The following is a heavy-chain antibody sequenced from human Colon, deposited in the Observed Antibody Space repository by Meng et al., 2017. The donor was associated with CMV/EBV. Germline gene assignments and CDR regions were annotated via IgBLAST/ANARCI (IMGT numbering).Heavy chain of an antibody. J-gene: IGHJ4*02. CDR1: GFTFGAYV. V-gene: IGHV3-23*01. Sequence: GFTFGAYVMSWVRQAPGKGLEWGSSISGTGGNTYYAGSVKGRFTISRDDSHNTLFLHMSSLRAEDTAVYYCAKVDYYDGSGYYFDYWGQGTLVTVSS. CDR3: AKVDYYDGSGYYFDY. D-gene: IGHD3-22*01. CDR2: ISGTGGNT.